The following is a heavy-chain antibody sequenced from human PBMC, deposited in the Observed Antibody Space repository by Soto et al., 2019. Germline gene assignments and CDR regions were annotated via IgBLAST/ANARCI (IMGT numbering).Heavy chain of an antibody. D-gene: IGHD3-10*01. CDR3: ARGFPPYFFDY. CDR1: GGSISSGDYS. J-gene: IGHJ4*02. CDR2: IYHSGST. V-gene: IGHV4-30-2*01. Sequence: LSLTCAVSGGSISSGDYSWSWIRQPPGKALEWIGYIYHSGSTYYNPSLKSRVTISVDASKNQFSLQLSSVTAADTALYYCARGFPPYFFDYWGQGTLVTVSS.